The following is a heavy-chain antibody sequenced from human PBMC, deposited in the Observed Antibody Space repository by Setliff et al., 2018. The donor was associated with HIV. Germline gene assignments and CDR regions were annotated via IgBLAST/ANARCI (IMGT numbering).Heavy chain of an antibody. CDR3: ARGHYSSSSG. CDR1: EFTFNTYW. CDR2: INQDGRQK. J-gene: IGHJ4*02. V-gene: IGHV3-7*03. D-gene: IGHD6-6*01. Sequence: LRLSCGASEFTFNTYWMAWVRQAPGKGLEWVANINQDGRQKYYVGSVRGRFTISRENANNSLYLQMNSLRVEDTAVYYCARGHYSSSSGWGQGTLVTVSS.